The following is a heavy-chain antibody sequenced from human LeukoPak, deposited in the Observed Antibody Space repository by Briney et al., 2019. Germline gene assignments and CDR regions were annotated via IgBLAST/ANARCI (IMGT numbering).Heavy chain of an antibody. CDR1: GFTFSNYA. D-gene: IGHD6-13*01. J-gene: IGHJ4*02. V-gene: IGHV3-53*01. Sequence: GESLRLSCAASGFTFSNYAMNWVRQAPGKGLEWVSIIYSGGTTHYADSVEGRFTISRDNSKNTLYLQMNSLRVEDTAVYYCAREVKKGVAAAGCRDYWGQGTLVTVSS. CDR3: AREVKKGVAAAGCRDY. CDR2: IYSGGTT.